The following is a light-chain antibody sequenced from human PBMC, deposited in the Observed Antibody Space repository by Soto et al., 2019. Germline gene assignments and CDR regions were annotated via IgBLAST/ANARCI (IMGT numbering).Light chain of an antibody. CDR1: QSVLYRSNNENY. CDR2: WAS. V-gene: IGKV4-1*01. Sequence: DIVMTQSPDSLAVSLGERATINCKSSQSVLYRSNNENYLAWYQQKPGQPPKLLIYWASTQESGVPDRFSGSGSATDFTLTISSLQAEDVAVYYCQQYYSSPPTFGQGTKVEI. J-gene: IGKJ1*01. CDR3: QQYYSSPPT.